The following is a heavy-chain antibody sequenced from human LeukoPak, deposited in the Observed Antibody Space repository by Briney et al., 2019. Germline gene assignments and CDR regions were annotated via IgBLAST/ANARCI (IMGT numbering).Heavy chain of an antibody. J-gene: IGHJ4*02. Sequence: GGSLRLSCAASGFTFSSYAMSWVRQAPGRGLEWVSAIRGSGGSTYYADSVKGRFTISRDNSKNTLYLQMNSLRAEDTAVYYCANTIIAVAGTRYFDYWGQGTLVTVSS. CDR3: ANTIIAVAGTRYFDY. CDR1: GFTFSSYA. CDR2: IRGSGGST. V-gene: IGHV3-23*01. D-gene: IGHD6-19*01.